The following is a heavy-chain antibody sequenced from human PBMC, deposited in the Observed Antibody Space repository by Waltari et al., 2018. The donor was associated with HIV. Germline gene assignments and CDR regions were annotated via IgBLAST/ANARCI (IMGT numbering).Heavy chain of an antibody. D-gene: IGHD1-1*01. J-gene: IGHJ4*02. CDR2: MYTGGTT. CDR3: ATDDFLTY. CDR1: WFNVSANY. V-gene: IGHV3-66*01. Sequence: EVQLVESGGGLVQPGGSLRLSCAVSWFNVSANYMSWVRQAPGKGLEWVSLMYTGGTTYYADSVKGRVTISRDNSKNTVFLQMNNLRAEDTAVYYCATDDFLTYWGQGTLVTVSS.